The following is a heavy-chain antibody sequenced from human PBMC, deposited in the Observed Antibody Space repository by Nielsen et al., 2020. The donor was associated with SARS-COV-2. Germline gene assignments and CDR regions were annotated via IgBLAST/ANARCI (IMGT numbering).Heavy chain of an antibody. CDR3: ARIDY. Sequence: ASVKVSCKASGYSFTNYDINWVRQATGQGLEWMGWMNPKTGTAGYAQKFQGRVTMTRDTSTSTVYMELSSLRSEDTAVYYCARIDYWGQGTLVTVSS. J-gene: IGHJ4*02. CDR1: GYSFTNYD. CDR2: MNPKTGTA. V-gene: IGHV1-8*01.